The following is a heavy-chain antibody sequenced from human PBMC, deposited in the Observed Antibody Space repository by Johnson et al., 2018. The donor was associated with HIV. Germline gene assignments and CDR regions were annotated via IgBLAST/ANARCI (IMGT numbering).Heavy chain of an antibody. J-gene: IGHJ3*02. CDR2: ILYDETNK. D-gene: IGHD3-3*01. CDR1: GFTFTNYG. CDR3: AREAYYARAFDI. Sequence: HVQLVESGGGVVQPGGSLRLSCAASGFTFTNYGMHWVRQAPGKGLEWVAFILYDETNKYYADSVKGRFTISRDNSRNTLDLRMDSLRVEDTAVYYCAREAYYARAFDIWGQGTMVTVSS. V-gene: IGHV3-30*02.